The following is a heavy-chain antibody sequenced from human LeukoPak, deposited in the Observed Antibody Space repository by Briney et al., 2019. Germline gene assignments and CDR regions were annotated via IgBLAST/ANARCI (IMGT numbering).Heavy chain of an antibody. V-gene: IGHV4-39*07. Sequence: PSETLSLTCTVSGGSISSSSYYWGRIRQPPGTGLEWIGSIYYSGSTYYNPSLKSRVTISVDTSKNQFSLKLSSVTAADTAVYYCARRVVVTAIRRDAFDIWGQGTMVTVSS. D-gene: IGHD2-21*02. CDR3: ARRVVVTAIRRDAFDI. CDR1: GGSISSSSYY. J-gene: IGHJ3*02. CDR2: IYYSGST.